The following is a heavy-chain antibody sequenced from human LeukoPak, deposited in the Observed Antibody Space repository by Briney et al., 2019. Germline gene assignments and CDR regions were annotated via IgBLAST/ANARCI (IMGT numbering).Heavy chain of an antibody. D-gene: IGHD4-17*01. V-gene: IGHV3-23*01. J-gene: IGHJ4*02. CDR2: ISGSGGST. Sequence: GGSLRLSCAASGSTFSSYAMSWVRQAPGKGLEWVSAISGSGGSTYYADSVKGRFTISRNNSKNTLYLRMNSLRAEDTAVYYCAKSWALRKPYYFDYWGQGTLVTVSS. CDR1: GSTFSSYA. CDR3: AKSWALRKPYYFDY.